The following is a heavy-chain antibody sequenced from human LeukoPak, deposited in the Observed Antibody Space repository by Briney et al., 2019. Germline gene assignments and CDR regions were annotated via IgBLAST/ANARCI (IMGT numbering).Heavy chain of an antibody. CDR2: ISGSGGST. D-gene: IGHD3-22*01. Sequence: GGSLRPSCAASGSTFSSYAMSSVRQAPGKGLEWVSAISGSGGSTYYADSVKGRFTISRDNSKNTLYLQMNSLRAEDTAVYYCAKVSTMIVVVRGPFDYWGQGTLVTVSS. J-gene: IGHJ4*02. CDR1: GSTFSSYA. V-gene: IGHV3-23*01. CDR3: AKVSTMIVVVRGPFDY.